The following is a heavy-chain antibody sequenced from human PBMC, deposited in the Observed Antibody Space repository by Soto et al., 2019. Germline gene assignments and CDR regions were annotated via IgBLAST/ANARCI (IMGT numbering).Heavy chain of an antibody. CDR2: IIPIFGTA. V-gene: IGHV1-69*13. Sequence: ASVKVSCKASGGTFSSYAISWVRQAPGRGLEWMGGIIPIFGTANYAQKFQGRVTITADESTSTAYMELSSLRSEDTAVYYCASGAGSTSYYYYYGMDVWGQGTTVTV. CDR1: GGTFSSYA. J-gene: IGHJ6*02. D-gene: IGHD2-2*01. CDR3: ASGAGSTSYYYYYGMDV.